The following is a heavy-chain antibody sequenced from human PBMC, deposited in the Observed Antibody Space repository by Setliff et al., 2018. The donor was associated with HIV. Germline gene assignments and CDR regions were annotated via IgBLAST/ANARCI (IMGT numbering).Heavy chain of an antibody. Sequence: SETLSLTCAVSGGSISSTNWWNWVRQPPGKGLEWIATMYYTGSTYYNPSLKSRVTISVDTSKNQFSLKLSSVTAADTAVYYCARTEDYSYGDAPFDYWGHGTLVTVSS. CDR3: ARTEDYSYGDAPFDY. J-gene: IGHJ4*01. CDR1: GGSISSTNW. D-gene: IGHD5-18*01. V-gene: IGHV4-4*02. CDR2: MYYTGST.